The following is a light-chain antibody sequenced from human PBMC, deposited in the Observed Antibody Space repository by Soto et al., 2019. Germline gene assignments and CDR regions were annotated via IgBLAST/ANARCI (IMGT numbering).Light chain of an antibody. V-gene: IGKV3-20*01. CDR1: QSVSSRS. CDR3: QQSGSSPQT. J-gene: IGKJ1*01. Sequence: EIVLTQSPGTLSLSPGERATLSCRASQSVSSRSLAWYQQKPGQAPRLLIYGASIRATGIPDRFSGSGSGTDFTLTSSRLEPEDFAVYYCQQSGSSPQTFGQGTKVEIK. CDR2: GAS.